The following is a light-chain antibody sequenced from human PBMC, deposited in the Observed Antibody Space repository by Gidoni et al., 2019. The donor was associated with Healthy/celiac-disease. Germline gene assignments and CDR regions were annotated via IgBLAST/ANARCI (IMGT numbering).Light chain of an antibody. Sequence: PSSLSASVGDRVTITCRASQSISSYLNWYQQKPGKAPKLLIYAASSLQSGVPSRFSGSGSGTDFTLTISSLQPEDFATYYCQQSYSTPWTFGQGTKVEIK. J-gene: IGKJ1*01. CDR3: QQSYSTPWT. CDR2: AAS. V-gene: IGKV1-39*01. CDR1: QSISSY.